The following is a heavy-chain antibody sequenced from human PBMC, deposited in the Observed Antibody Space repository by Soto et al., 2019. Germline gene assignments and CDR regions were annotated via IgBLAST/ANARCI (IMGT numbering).Heavy chain of an antibody. D-gene: IGHD6-13*01. CDR3: ARSISLYSSSWYHKPFLDY. CDR1: GGSISSGDYY. Sequence: QVQLQESGPGLVKPSQTLSLTCTVSGGSISSGDYYWSWIRQPPGKGLEWIGYIYYSGSTYYNPSLKSRVTISVDTSKNQFSLKLSSVTAADTAVYYCARSISLYSSSWYHKPFLDYWGQGTLVTVSS. CDR2: IYYSGST. J-gene: IGHJ4*02. V-gene: IGHV4-30-4*01.